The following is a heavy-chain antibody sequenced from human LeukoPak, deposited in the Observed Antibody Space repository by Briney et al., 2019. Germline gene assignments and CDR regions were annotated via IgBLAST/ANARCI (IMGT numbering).Heavy chain of an antibody. J-gene: IGHJ4*02. D-gene: IGHD3-22*01. V-gene: IGHV3-23*01. CDR2: ISGSGIST. Sequence: GGSLRLSCAASGFTFSSYAMSWVRQAPGKGLEWVSTISGSGISTFYADSVKGRFTISRDNSKNTLYLQMNSLRAEDTAVYYCARDYYDSSGYYDYWGQGTLVTVSS. CDR3: ARDYYDSSGYYDY. CDR1: GFTFSSYA.